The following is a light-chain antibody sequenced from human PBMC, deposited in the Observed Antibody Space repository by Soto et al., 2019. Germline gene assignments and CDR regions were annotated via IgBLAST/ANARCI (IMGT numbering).Light chain of an antibody. CDR2: GAS. Sequence: EIVLTQSPGTLSLSLGERAALSCRASQTVSSNYLAWYQQKPGQAPRLLIYGASSRATGIPDRFSGSGSGTDFTLTISRLEPEDFAVYYCQQFVNSLRTFGQGTKVEIK. CDR3: QQFVNSLRT. J-gene: IGKJ1*01. V-gene: IGKV3-20*01. CDR1: QTVSSNY.